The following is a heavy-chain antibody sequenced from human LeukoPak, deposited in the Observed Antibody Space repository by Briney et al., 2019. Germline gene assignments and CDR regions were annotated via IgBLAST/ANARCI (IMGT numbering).Heavy chain of an antibody. CDR2: MNPNSGNT. J-gene: IGHJ6*02. Sequence: ASVKVSCKASGYTFTSYDINWVRQATGQGLEWMGWMNPNSGNTGYAQKFQGRVTMTRNTSISTAYMELSSLRSEGTAVYYCARGLMDFWSGYFYYYYGMDVWGQGTTVTVSS. V-gene: IGHV1-8*01. CDR3: ARGLMDFWSGYFYYYYGMDV. CDR1: GYTFTSYD. D-gene: IGHD3-3*01.